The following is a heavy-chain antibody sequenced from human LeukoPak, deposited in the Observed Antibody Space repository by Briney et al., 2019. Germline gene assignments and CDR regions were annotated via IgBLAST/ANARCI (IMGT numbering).Heavy chain of an antibody. Sequence: GGSRGLSCAASGFTFSRYWTSWVRQAPGKGLEWVANIKRDGSEKYYVDSVKGRFTISRDNAKNSLYLQMNSLRAEDTAVYYCARDDNWGSDYWGQGTLVTVSS. V-gene: IGHV3-7*04. D-gene: IGHD7-27*01. CDR1: GFTFSRYW. CDR3: ARDDNWGSDY. J-gene: IGHJ4*02. CDR2: IKRDGSEK.